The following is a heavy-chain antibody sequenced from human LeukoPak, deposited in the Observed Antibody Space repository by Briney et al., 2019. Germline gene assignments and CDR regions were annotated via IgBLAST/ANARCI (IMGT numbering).Heavy chain of an antibody. CDR2: IYYMGTT. Sequence: SETLSLTCTVSGDSISSCSYHWGWLRQAPGKVLVWIGSIYYMGTTYYNPSLKSPGTISVDTTKNQFSLKLTSVTAADTAVYYCVRNPMGINRYDLWGGGTLVTVSS. CDR3: VRNPMGINRYDL. V-gene: IGHV4-39*01. J-gene: IGHJ2*01. CDR1: GDSISSCSYH. D-gene: IGHD7-27*01.